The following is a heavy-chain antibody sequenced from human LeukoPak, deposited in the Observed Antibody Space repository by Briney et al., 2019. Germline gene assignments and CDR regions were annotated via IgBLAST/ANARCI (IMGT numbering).Heavy chain of an antibody. J-gene: IGHJ4*02. D-gene: IGHD1-26*01. V-gene: IGHV4-34*01. CDR2: INHSGST. CDR3: ARGEVGANYYFDY. CDR1: GGSFSGYY. Sequence: SETLSLTCAVYGGSFSGYYWSWIRQPPGKGLEWIGEINHSGSTNYNPSLKSRVTISVDTSKNQFSLKLSSVTAADTAVYYCARGEVGANYYFDYWGQGTPVTVSP.